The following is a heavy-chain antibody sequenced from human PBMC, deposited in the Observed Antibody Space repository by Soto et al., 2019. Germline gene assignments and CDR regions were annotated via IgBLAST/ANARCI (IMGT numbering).Heavy chain of an antibody. D-gene: IGHD5-12*01. Sequence: QLQLQESGPGLVKPSETLSLTCTVSGGSISSSSYYWGWIRQPPGKGLEWIGSIYYSGSTYYNPSLKSRVTISVDTSKNQFSLKLSSVTAADTAVYYCARNVGGYDPYYFDYWGQGTLVTVSS. J-gene: IGHJ4*02. V-gene: IGHV4-39*01. CDR3: ARNVGGYDPYYFDY. CDR2: IYYSGST. CDR1: GGSISSSSYY.